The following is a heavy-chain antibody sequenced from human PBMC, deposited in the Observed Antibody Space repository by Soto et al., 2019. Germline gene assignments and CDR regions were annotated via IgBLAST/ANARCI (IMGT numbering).Heavy chain of an antibody. CDR3: AKLQAYSYGPGAYFDY. V-gene: IGHV1-2*02. CDR2: INPNSGGT. CDR1: RYAFTGYY. J-gene: IGHJ4*02. D-gene: IGHD5-18*01. Sequence: SVKVSGKGSRYAFTGYYMHCVRQAPGQGLEWMGWINPNSGGTNYAQKFQGRVTMTRDTLYLQMNSLRAEDTAVYYCAKLQAYSYGPGAYFDYWGQGTLVPVSS.